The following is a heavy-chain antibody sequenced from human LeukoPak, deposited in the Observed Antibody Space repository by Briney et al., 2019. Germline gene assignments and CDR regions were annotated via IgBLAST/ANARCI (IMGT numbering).Heavy chain of an antibody. V-gene: IGHV1-18*01. Sequence: GASVKVSCKASGYTFTSYGISWVRQAPGQGLEWMGWISAYNGNTNYAQKLQDRVTMTTDTSTSTAYMELRSLRSDDTAVYYCARKLGVVAAKYYYYYGMDVWGQGTTVTVSS. CDR1: GYTFTSYG. D-gene: IGHD2-15*01. J-gene: IGHJ6*02. CDR2: ISAYNGNT. CDR3: ARKLGVVAAKYYYYYGMDV.